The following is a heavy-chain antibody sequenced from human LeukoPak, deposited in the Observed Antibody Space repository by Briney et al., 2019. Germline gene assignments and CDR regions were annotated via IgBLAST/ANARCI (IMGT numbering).Heavy chain of an antibody. V-gene: IGHV4-59*08. CDR2: IYYSGST. CDR3: ARPGSGRSVAAFDI. CDR1: GGSISSYY. J-gene: IGHJ3*02. D-gene: IGHD6-19*01. Sequence: PSETLSLTCTVSGGSISSYYWSWIRQPPGKGLEWIGYIYYSGSTNYNPSLKSRVTISVDMSKNQFSLKLSSVTAADTAVYYCARPGSGRSVAAFDIWGQGTMVTVSS.